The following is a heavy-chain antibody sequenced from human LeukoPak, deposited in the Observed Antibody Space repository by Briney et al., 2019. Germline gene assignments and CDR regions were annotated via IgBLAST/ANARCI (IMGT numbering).Heavy chain of an antibody. J-gene: IGHJ5*02. D-gene: IGHD2-15*01. V-gene: IGHV3-20*04. CDR1: GFTFDDYG. CDR2: INCNGGSI. CDR3: ARDRHCSGGSCYSPRIGNWFDP. Sequence: GGSLRLSCAASGFTFDDYGMSWVRQAPGKGLEWVSGINCNGGSISYADSVKGRFTISRDNAKNPLYLQMNSLRVEDTALYYCARDRHCSGGSCYSPRIGNWFDPWGQGTLVTVSS.